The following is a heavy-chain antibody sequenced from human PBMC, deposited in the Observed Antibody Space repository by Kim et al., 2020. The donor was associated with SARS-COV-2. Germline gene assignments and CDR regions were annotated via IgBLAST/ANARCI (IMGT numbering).Heavy chain of an antibody. CDR2: IYHSGST. Sequence: SETLSLTCAVSGGSISSSNWWSWVRQPPGKGLEWIGEIYHSGSTNYNPSLKSRVTISVDKSKNQFSLKLSSVTAADTAVYYCARGEGIAAIGREDGMDVWGQGTTVTVSS. CDR3: ARGEGIAAIGREDGMDV. CDR1: GGSISSSNW. J-gene: IGHJ6*02. V-gene: IGHV4-4*02. D-gene: IGHD6-13*01.